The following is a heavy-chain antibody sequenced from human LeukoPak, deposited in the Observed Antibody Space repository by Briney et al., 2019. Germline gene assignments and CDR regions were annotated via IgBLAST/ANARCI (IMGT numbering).Heavy chain of an antibody. V-gene: IGHV4-34*01. CDR3: ARGRKAPRVVVVPAAIRGPIFDI. Sequence: SETLSLTCAVYGGSFSGYYWSWIRQPPGKGLEWIGEINHSGSTNYNPSLKSRVTISVDTSKNQFSLKLSSVTAADTAVYYCARGRKAPRVVVVPAAIRGPIFDIWGQGTMVTVSS. J-gene: IGHJ3*02. D-gene: IGHD2-2*02. CDR2: INHSGST. CDR1: GGSFSGYY.